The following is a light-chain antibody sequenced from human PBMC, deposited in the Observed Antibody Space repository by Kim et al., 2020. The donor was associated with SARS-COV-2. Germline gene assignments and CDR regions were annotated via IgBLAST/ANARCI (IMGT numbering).Light chain of an antibody. J-gene: IGLJ1*01. V-gene: IGLV2-23*02. CDR1: NNDVGGYNL. CDR3: CSYAGRSIYV. CDR2: EVS. Sequence: QSALTQPASVSGSPGQSITISCTGVNNDVGGYNLVAWYQQQPDKVPKLIIYEVSERPSGVSNRFSGSKSGNTASLTISGLQTEDEADYYCCSYAGRSIYVFGTGTKVTVL.